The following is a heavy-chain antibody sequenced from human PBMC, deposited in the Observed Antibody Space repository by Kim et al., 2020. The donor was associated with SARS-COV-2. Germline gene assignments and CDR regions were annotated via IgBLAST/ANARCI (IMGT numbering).Heavy chain of an antibody. CDR3: ARRSGSYSNDY. V-gene: IGHV4-31*03. J-gene: IGHJ4*02. D-gene: IGHD1-26*01. CDR2: IYYSGST. CDR1: GDSITNNGYY. Sequence: SETRSLTCTVSGDSITNNGYYWSWIRQHPGEGLEYIGYIYYSGSTYYNPSLKDRVTISVDTSKNQFSLELSSVTAADTAVYYCARRSGSYSNDYWGQGTLVTVSS.